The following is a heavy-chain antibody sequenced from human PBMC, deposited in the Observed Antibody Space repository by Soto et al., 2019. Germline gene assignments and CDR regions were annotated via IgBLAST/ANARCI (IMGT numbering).Heavy chain of an antibody. CDR3: AREGGESSDGLYYFDS. V-gene: IGHV4-30-4*01. Sequence: SETLSLTCTVSGGSTSSDNYWSWIRQPPGKGLEWIGHIYYSGNTDYNPSLKSRLAISIDTSKNQFSLTLSSVTAADTAVYFCAREGGESSDGLYYFDSWGQGSLVTVSS. CDR2: IYYSGNT. D-gene: IGHD3-16*01. CDR1: GGSTSSDNY. J-gene: IGHJ4*02.